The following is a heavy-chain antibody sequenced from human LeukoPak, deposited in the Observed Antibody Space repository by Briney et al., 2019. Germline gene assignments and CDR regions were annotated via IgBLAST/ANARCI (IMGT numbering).Heavy chain of an antibody. D-gene: IGHD2-2*01. CDR1: GGSISSYY. J-gene: IGHJ4*02. V-gene: IGHV4-4*07. Sequence: PSETLSLTCTASGGSISSYYWSWIRQPAGKGLEWIGRIYTSGSTNYNPSLKSRVTMSVDTSKNQFSLKLSSVTAADTAVYYCARIHGTYCSSTSCYPAYYFDYWGQGTLVTVSS. CDR3: ARIHGTYCSSTSCYPAYYFDY. CDR2: IYTSGST.